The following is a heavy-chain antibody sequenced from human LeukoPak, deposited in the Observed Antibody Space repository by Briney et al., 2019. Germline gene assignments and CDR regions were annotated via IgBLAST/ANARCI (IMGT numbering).Heavy chain of an antibody. CDR3: ARDGYSYGLDY. CDR1: GFTFSNAW. D-gene: IGHD5-18*01. J-gene: IGHJ4*02. Sequence: GGSLRLSCAASGFTFSNAWMSWVRQAPGKGLEWVGRIKSKTDGGTTDYAAPVKGRFTISRDDSKNTLYLQMNSLRAEDTAVYYCARDGYSYGLDYWGQGTLVTVSS. V-gene: IGHV3-15*01. CDR2: IKSKTDGGTT.